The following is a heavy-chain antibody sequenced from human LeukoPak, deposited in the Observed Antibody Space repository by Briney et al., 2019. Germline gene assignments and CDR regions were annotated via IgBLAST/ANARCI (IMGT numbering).Heavy chain of an antibody. CDR2: ISSSSSTI. CDR1: GFTFSSFN. CDR3: ARGSSLDN. V-gene: IGHV3-48*02. Sequence: GGSLRLSCAASGFTFSSFNMNWVRQARGKGLEWVSYISSSSSTIYYRDSVKGRFTISRDNAKNSLYLQMSSLRDEDTAVYYCARGSSLDNWGQGALVTVSS. J-gene: IGHJ4*02. D-gene: IGHD3-16*02.